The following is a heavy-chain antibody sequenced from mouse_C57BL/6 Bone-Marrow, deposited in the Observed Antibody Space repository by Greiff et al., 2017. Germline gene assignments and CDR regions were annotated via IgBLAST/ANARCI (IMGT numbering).Heavy chain of an antibody. D-gene: IGHD1-1*01. CDR3: ARGDYYGSSSDY. J-gene: IGHJ2*01. CDR1: GYTFTDYY. CDR2: INPNNGGT. V-gene: IGHV1-26*01. Sequence: VQLKQSGPELVKPGASVKISCKASGYTFTDYYMNWVKQSHGKSLEWIGDINPNNGGTSYNQKFKGKATLTVDKSSSTAYMELRSLTSEDSAVYYCARGDYYGSSSDYWGQGTTLTVSS.